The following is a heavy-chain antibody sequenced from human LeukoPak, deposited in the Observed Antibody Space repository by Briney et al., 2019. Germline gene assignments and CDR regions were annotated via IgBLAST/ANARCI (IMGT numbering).Heavy chain of an antibody. CDR3: ATIYYDTSGFV. CDR1: GYAFSGYS. D-gene: IGHD3-22*01. Sequence: ASVKVSCKGSGYAFSGYSMNWVRQAPGQGLEWMGWININTGKPTYAQGFTGRFVFSLDTSVSTAYLHTSGLKAEDTAVYYCATIYYDTSGFVWGQGTLVTVSS. CDR2: ININTGKP. J-gene: IGHJ4*02. V-gene: IGHV7-4-1*02.